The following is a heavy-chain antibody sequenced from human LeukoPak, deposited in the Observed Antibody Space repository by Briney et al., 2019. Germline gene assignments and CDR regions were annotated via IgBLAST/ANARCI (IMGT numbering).Heavy chain of an antibody. V-gene: IGHV4-59*01. D-gene: IGHD3-22*01. CDR2: IYYSGST. CDR1: GGSFSGYY. J-gene: IGHJ4*02. Sequence: SETLSLTCAVYGGSFSGYYWSWIRQPPGKGLEWIGYIYYSGSTNYNPSLKSRVTISVDTSKNQFSLKLSSVTAADTAVYYCARDYDSSGYTDYWGQGTLVTVSS. CDR3: ARDYDSSGYTDY.